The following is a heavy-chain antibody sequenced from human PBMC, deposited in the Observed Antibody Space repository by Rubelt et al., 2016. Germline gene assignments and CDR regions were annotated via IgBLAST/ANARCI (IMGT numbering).Heavy chain of an antibody. CDR2: IKQDGSET. V-gene: IGHV3-7*03. D-gene: IGHD3-10*01. Sequence: EVQLVESGGGLVQPGGSLRLSCAASGFTFSNYWMSWVRQPQGKGLEWVAAIKQDGSETYYVDSVKGRFTNSRDNVKNPLYLQMNNLRPEDTALYYCARAGNWGQGTLVTVSS. J-gene: IGHJ1*01. CDR1: GFTFSNYW. CDR3: ARAGN.